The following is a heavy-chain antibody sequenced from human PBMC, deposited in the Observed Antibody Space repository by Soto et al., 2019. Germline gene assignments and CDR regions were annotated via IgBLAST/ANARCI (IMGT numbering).Heavy chain of an antibody. D-gene: IGHD3-3*01. CDR1: GYTFTSYA. CDR3: GRALEGNYYYSYLYV. J-gene: IGHJ6*03. V-gene: IGHV1-3*01. CDR2: INAGNGNT. Sequence: ASVKVSCKASGYTFTSYAMHWVRQAPGQSLEWMGWINAGNGNTKYSQKFQGRVTITRDTSASTAYMELSSLRSEGTALYYCGRALEGNYYYSYLYVWGKGTTVTVSS.